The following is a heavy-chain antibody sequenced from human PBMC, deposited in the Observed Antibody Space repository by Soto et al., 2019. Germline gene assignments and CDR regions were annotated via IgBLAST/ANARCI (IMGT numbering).Heavy chain of an antibody. CDR2: IKSKTDGGTT. CDR3: TTARLQDPPYYYYGMDV. Sequence: EVQLVESGGGLVKPGGSLRLSCAASGFTFSNAWMNWVRQAPGKGLEWVGRIKSKTDGGTTDYAAPVKGRFTISRDDSKNTPYLQMNSLNTEDTAVYYCTTARLQDPPYYYYGMDVWGQGTTLTVSS. D-gene: IGHD4-4*01. CDR1: GFTFSNAW. J-gene: IGHJ6*02. V-gene: IGHV3-15*07.